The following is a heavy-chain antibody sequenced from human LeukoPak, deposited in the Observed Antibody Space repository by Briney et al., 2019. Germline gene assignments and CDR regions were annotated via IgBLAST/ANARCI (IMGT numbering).Heavy chain of an antibody. V-gene: IGHV1-2*02. Sequence: AASVKVSSKASGYTFTGYYMHWVRQAPGQGLEWMGWINPNSGGTNYAQKFQGRVTMTRDTSISTAYMELSRLRSDDTAVYYCARDLGGTTSGYWGQGTLVTVSS. D-gene: IGHD1-7*01. CDR3: ARDLGGTTSGY. CDR1: GYTFTGYY. J-gene: IGHJ4*02. CDR2: INPNSGGT.